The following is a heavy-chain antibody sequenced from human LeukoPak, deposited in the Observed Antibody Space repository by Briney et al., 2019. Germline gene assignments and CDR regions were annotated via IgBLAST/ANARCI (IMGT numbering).Heavy chain of an antibody. Sequence: HAGGSLRLSCAASGFTFSNYAMHWVRQAPGKGLEWVSAISGSGGSTYYADSVKGRFTISRDNSKNTLYLQMNSLRAGDTAVYYCAKVGTVYFPLDFWGQGTLVTVSS. V-gene: IGHV3-23*01. CDR1: GFTFSNYA. CDR3: AKVGTVYFPLDF. D-gene: IGHD2/OR15-2a*01. J-gene: IGHJ4*02. CDR2: ISGSGGST.